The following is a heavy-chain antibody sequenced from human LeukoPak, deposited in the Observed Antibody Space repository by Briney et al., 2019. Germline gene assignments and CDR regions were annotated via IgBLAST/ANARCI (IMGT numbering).Heavy chain of an antibody. Sequence: SVKVSCKASGGTFSSYAISWVRQAPGQGLEWMGGIIPIFGTANYAQKFQGRVTITTDESTSTVYMELSSLRSEDTAVYYCARGPEVPAARVYYYYYMDVWGKGTTVTVSS. CDR1: GGTFSSYA. CDR2: IIPIFGTA. J-gene: IGHJ6*03. D-gene: IGHD2-2*01. CDR3: ARGPEVPAARVYYYYYMDV. V-gene: IGHV1-69*05.